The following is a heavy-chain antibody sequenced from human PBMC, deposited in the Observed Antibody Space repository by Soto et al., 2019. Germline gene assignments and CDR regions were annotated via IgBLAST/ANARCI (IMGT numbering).Heavy chain of an antibody. CDR1: GFSFSSFA. V-gene: IGHV3-30*14. CDR3: ARDIYYYASGYFDY. CDR2: TSYDGSDQ. Sequence: ESGGGVVQSGGSLRLSCATSGFSFSSFAMHWVRQALGRGLEWLALTSYDGSDQYNAKSVKGRFTISRDNSKKTLYLHMNGLSAEDPAVYFCARDIYYYASGYFDYWGQGTQVTVSS. D-gene: IGHD3-22*01. J-gene: IGHJ4*02.